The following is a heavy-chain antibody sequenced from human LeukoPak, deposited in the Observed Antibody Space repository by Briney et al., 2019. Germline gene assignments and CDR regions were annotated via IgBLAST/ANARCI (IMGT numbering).Heavy chain of an antibody. CDR1: GFTFSSYA. D-gene: IGHD3-10*01. Sequence: PGGSLRLSCAASGFTFSSYAMHWVRQAPGKGLEWVAVISYDGSNKYYADSVKGRFTISRDNSKNTLYLQMNSLRAEDKAVYYCARGSRNSGSTHDFDYWGQGTLVTVSS. CDR2: ISYDGSNK. V-gene: IGHV3-30*04. CDR3: ARGSRNSGSTHDFDY. J-gene: IGHJ4*02.